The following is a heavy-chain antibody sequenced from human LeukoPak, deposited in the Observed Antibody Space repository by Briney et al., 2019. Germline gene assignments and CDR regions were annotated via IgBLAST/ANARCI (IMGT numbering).Heavy chain of an antibody. CDR3: ARGHRRTAMVYYYYYYMDV. J-gene: IGHJ6*03. CDR1: GGSFSNYY. V-gene: IGHV4-34*01. Sequence: PSETLSLTCAVYGGSFSNYYWTWIRQPPGKGLEWIGEIDHSGSTNYNPSLKSRVTISVDTSKNLFSLKLSSVTAADTAVYYCARGHRRTAMVYYYYYYMDVWGKGTTVTVSS. CDR2: IDHSGST. D-gene: IGHD5-18*01.